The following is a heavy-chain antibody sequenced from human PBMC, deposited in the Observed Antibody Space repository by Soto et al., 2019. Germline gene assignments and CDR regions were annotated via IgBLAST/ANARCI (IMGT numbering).Heavy chain of an antibody. Sequence: QGQLQQSGPGLVKPSLTLSLTCAISGDSVSSDITSWNWIRQSPSRGLEWLGRTYYRSKWFHDYAASVKSRITINPDTSKNQFSLELNSMTPEDTAVYYCARGNALDVWGQGTVVTVSS. CDR3: ARGNALDV. CDR2: TYYRSKWFH. J-gene: IGHJ3*01. CDR1: GDSVSSDITS. V-gene: IGHV6-1*01. D-gene: IGHD3-10*01.